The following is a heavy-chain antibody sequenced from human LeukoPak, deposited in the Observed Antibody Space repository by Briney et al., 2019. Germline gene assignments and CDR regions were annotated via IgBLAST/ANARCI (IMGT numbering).Heavy chain of an antibody. CDR1: GGTFSDYS. CDR3: VRSGYDYDWFDP. CDR2: ILPLVGRL. V-gene: IGHV1-69*02. J-gene: IGHJ5*02. Sequence: GASVKVTCKAPGGTFSDYSISWVRQAPGQGLEWMGRILPLVGRLHYAQKFQGRFTLTADKSTTTVYMELSSLRSEDTAVYYCVRSGYDYDWFDPWGQGTLVTVSS. D-gene: IGHD5-12*01.